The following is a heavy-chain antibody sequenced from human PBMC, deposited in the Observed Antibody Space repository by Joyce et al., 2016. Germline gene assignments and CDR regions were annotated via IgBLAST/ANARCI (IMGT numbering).Heavy chain of an antibody. Sequence: EVQLVESGGGLIQPGGSLRLSCAASGFTVSSNYMSWVRRAPGKGLEWVSVIYSGVSTYYADSEKGRFTISRDNSKNTLYLQMNSLRAEDTAVYYCARELIAVAGTDPDAFDIWGQGTMVTVSS. CDR1: GFTVSSNY. CDR2: IYSGVST. CDR3: ARELIAVAGTDPDAFDI. D-gene: IGHD6-19*01. J-gene: IGHJ3*02. V-gene: IGHV3-53*01.